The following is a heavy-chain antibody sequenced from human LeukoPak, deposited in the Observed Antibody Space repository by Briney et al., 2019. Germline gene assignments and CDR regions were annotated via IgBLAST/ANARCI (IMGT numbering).Heavy chain of an antibody. V-gene: IGHV4-39*01. J-gene: IGHJ3*02. CDR3: ARPLDCNYGGTAFDI. CDR1: GGSVSNSNYC. D-gene: IGHD4-23*01. Sequence: PSETLSLTCTVSGGSVSNSNYCWGWIRQPPGKQLEWIGSIDYSGSPLYNPSPKSRVTISVDTSKNQFSLKLSSVTAADTAVYYCARPLDCNYGGTAFDIWGQGTMVTVSS. CDR2: IDYSGSP.